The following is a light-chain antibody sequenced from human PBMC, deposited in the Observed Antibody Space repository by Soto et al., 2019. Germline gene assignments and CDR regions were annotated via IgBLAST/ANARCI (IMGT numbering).Light chain of an antibody. CDR2: GAS. V-gene: IGKV3-20*01. CDR3: QQYAASQRT. CDR1: QSIGNNS. J-gene: IGKJ1*01. Sequence: EIVLTQSPCTLSLSPRERATLSCRASQSIGNNSLAWYQHKPGQAPRLLIYGASNRAPGIPDRVSGSGSGTDGTLTMRRLEPEDFAIYYCQQYAASQRTFGQGTQVAVK.